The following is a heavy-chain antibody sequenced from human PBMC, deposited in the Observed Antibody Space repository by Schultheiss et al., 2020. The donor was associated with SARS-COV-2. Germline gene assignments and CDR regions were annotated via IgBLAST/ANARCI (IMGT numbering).Heavy chain of an antibody. D-gene: IGHD6-19*01. Sequence: GGSLRLSCAASGFTFSSYAMSWVRQAPGKGLEWVSAISGSGGSTYYADSVKGRFTISRHNSKNTLYLQMNSLRAEDTAVYYCARDFPGIAVAGNHYMDVWGKGTTGTVSS. CDR3: ARDFPGIAVAGNHYMDV. CDR2: ISGSGGST. V-gene: IGHV3-23*01. CDR1: GFTFSSYA. J-gene: IGHJ6*03.